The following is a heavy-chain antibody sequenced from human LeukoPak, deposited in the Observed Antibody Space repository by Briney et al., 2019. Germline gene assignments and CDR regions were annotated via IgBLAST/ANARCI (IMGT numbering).Heavy chain of an antibody. D-gene: IGHD3-10*01. CDR3: ARISGGSFDI. V-gene: IGHV3-53*01. CDR1: GLTVNSNY. J-gene: IGHJ3*02. CDR2: IYSGETT. Sequence: GGSLRLSCAASGLTVNSNYMTWVRQAQGTGLEWVSLIYSGETTYYADSVKGRFTISRDTFHNTLYLQMNRLRAADTAVYYCARISGGSFDIWAQGTTVTV.